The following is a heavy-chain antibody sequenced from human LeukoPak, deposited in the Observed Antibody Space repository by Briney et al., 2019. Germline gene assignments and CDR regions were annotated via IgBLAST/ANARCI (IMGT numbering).Heavy chain of an antibody. CDR3: ARAFSDTAMVTLFDY. J-gene: IGHJ4*02. CDR2: IWYDGSNK. D-gene: IGHD5-18*01. V-gene: IGHV3-33*01. CDR1: GFTFSSYG. Sequence: TGGSLRLSCAASGFTFSSYGMPWVRQAPGKGLEWVAVIWYDGSNKYYADSVKGRFTISRDNSKNTLYLQMNSLRAEDTAVYYCARAFSDTAMVTLFDYWGQGTLVTVSS.